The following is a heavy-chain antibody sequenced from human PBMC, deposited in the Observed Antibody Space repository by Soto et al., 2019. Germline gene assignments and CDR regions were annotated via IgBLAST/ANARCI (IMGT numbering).Heavy chain of an antibody. V-gene: IGHV6-1*01. J-gene: IGHJ4*02. CDR1: GDSVSSNTAS. D-gene: IGHD5-12*01. Sequence: QTLSLTCAISGDSVSSNTASWNWIRQSPSRGLEWLGRTYFRSKWYNDYAVSVKSRIIINPDTSNNQFSLQLNSVTPEDTAVYFCAKGDNLGPKTGYAFDTWGQGIMVTVSS. CDR3: AKGDNLGPKTGYAFDT. CDR2: TYFRSKWYN.